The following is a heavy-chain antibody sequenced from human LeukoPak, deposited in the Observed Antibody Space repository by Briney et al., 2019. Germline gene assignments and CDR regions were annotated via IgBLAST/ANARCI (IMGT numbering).Heavy chain of an antibody. CDR2: VYYGGNT. CDR3: ARQRADYLYHYLDV. Sequence: SETLSLTCTVSGGSISSSSYYWDWIRKPPGKGLEWIGNVYYGGNTFYNSSLESRVTISVDMSKNQFSLKLTSLAAADTAVYYCARQRADYLYHYLDVWGKGTSVTVSS. J-gene: IGHJ6*03. CDR1: GGSISSSSYY. V-gene: IGHV4-39*01.